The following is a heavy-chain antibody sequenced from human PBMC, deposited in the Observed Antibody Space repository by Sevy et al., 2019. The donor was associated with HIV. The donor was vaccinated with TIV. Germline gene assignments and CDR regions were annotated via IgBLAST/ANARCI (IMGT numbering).Heavy chain of an antibody. Sequence: GGSLRLSCIGSGFSFSYYGIHWVRQSPGKGLEWVALVSYDGSNKYYADSVKGRFTISRDKSKNTLYLQMNSLRGEDTAVYYCAKDQGAHYYYGMDVWGQGTTVTVSS. CDR1: GFSFSYYG. V-gene: IGHV3-30*18. J-gene: IGHJ6*02. CDR2: VSYDGSNK. CDR3: AKDQGAHYYYGMDV.